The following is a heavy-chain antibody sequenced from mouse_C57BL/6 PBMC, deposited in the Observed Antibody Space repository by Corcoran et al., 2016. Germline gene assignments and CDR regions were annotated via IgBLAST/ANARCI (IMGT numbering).Heavy chain of an antibody. CDR1: GFSIKDYY. D-gene: IGHD4-1*01. CDR2: IDPEDGDT. V-gene: IGHV14-1*01. CDR3: TANWDHDY. J-gene: IGHJ2*01. Sequence: EVQLQQAGAELVRPGASVKLSCTSSGFSIKDYYMHWVKQRPEQGLEWIGRIDPEDGDTVYAPKFQGKATMTADTSSNTAYLQLSSLTSEDTAVYYCTANWDHDYWGQVTTLTVSS.